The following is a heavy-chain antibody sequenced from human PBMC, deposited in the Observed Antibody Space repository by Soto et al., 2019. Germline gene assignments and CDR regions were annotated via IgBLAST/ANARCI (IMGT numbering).Heavy chain of an antibody. V-gene: IGHV3-30*03. CDR1: GFTFSSYG. J-gene: IGHJ4*02. D-gene: IGHD2-2*01. Sequence: GGSLRLSCAASGFTFSSYGMHWVRQAPGKGLEWVAVISYDGSNKYYADSVKGRFTISRDNAKNSLYLQMNSLRAEDTAVYYCARDIVVVPAAADSDYWGQGTLVTVSS. CDR3: ARDIVVVPAAADSDY. CDR2: ISYDGSNK.